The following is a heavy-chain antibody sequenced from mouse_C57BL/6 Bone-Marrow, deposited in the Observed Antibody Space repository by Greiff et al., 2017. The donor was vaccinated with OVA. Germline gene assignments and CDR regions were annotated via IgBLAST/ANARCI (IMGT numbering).Heavy chain of an antibody. Sequence: EVQLVESGGGLVQPKGSLKLSCAASGFSFNTYAMNWVRQAPGKGLEWVARIRSKSNNYATYYADSVKDRFTISRDDSESMLYLQMNNLKTEDTAMYYCVREGGNSDLYFDYWGQGTTLTVSS. V-gene: IGHV10-1*01. J-gene: IGHJ2*01. CDR2: IRSKSNNYAT. CDR1: GFSFNTYA. D-gene: IGHD2-1*01. CDR3: VREGGNSDLYFDY.